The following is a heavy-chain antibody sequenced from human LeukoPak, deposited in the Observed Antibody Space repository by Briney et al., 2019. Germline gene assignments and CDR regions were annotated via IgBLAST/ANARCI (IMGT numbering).Heavy chain of an antibody. D-gene: IGHD2-15*01. CDR3: ASPVGATYSSFDH. CDR1: GFTFSNYA. J-gene: IGHJ4*02. V-gene: IGHV3-30-3*01. CDR2: ISYDVSNK. Sequence: PGGSLRLSGAASGFTFSNYAMHWVRQAPGKGLEWVAVISYDVSNKHYADSVKGRFTISRDNSKNTLFLQMSSLRAEDTAVYYCASPVGATYSSFDHWGQGTLVTVSS.